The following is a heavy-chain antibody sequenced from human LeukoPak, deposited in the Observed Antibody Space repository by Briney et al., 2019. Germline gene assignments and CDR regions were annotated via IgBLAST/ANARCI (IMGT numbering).Heavy chain of an antibody. CDR2: ISGSGRST. CDR1: GFTFSGYS. D-gene: IGHD5-24*01. Sequence: GGSLRLSCAASGFTFSGYSMNWVRQAPGEGLERVSAISGSGRSTYYADSVKGRFTIFRDNSKNTLYLQMNSLRAEDTAVYYCAKAREMATRGPLVYWGQGTLVTVSS. CDR3: AKAREMATRGPLVY. V-gene: IGHV3-23*01. J-gene: IGHJ4*02.